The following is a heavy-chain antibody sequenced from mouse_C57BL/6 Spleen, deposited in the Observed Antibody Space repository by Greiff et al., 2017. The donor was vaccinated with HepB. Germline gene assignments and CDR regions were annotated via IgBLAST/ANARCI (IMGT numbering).Heavy chain of an antibody. V-gene: IGHV1-39*01. J-gene: IGHJ1*03. CDR3: AREDYYGSSPWYFDV. D-gene: IGHD1-1*01. CDR2: INPNYGTT. CDR1: GYSFTDYN. Sequence: EVQLQQSGPELVKPGASVKISCKASGYSFTDYNMNWVKQSIGKSLEWIGVINPNYGTTSYNQKFKGKATLTVDQSSSTAYMQLNSLTSEDSAVYDCAREDYYGSSPWYFDVWGTGTTVTVSS.